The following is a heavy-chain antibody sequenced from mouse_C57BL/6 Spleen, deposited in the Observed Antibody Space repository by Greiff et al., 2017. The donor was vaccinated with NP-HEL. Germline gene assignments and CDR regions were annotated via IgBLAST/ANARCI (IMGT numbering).Heavy chain of an antibody. CDR2: ISSGGSYT. CDR3: ARRSSLNYFDY. V-gene: IGHV5-6*02. J-gene: IGHJ2*01. CDR1: GFTFSSYG. D-gene: IGHD1-1*01. Sequence: EVKLVESGGDLVKPGGSLKLSCAASGFTFSSYGMSWVRQTPDKRLEWVATISSGGSYTYYPDSVKGRFTISRDNAKNTLYLQMSSLKSEDTAMYYCARRSSLNYFDYWGQGTTLTVSS.